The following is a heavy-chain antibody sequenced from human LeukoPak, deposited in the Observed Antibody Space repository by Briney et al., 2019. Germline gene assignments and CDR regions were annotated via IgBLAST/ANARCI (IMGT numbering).Heavy chain of an antibody. CDR2: TYYRSKWYN. D-gene: IGHD2-15*01. J-gene: IGHJ5*02. CDR3: ARGGGSCHNWFDP. Sequence: QTLSLTFAICGDSVSMNSAAGNWIRQSPARGLEWLGSTYYRSKWYNDYAVSVKSRITINPDTSKNQFSLQLNSVTPEDTAVYYCARGGGSCHNWFDPWGQGTLVTVSS. CDR1: GDSVSMNSAA. V-gene: IGHV6-1*01.